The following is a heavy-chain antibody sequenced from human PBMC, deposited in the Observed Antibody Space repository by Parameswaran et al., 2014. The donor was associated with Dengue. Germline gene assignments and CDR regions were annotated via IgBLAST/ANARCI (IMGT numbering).Heavy chain of an antibody. V-gene: IGHV1-8*01. CDR3: ARGFGYYDFWSGRGIGYMDV. D-gene: IGHD3-3*01. J-gene: IGHJ6*03. CDR2: MNPNSGNT. Sequence: PGASVKVSCKASGYTFTSYDINWVRQATGQGLEWMGWMNPNSGNTGYAQKFQGRVTMTRNTSISTAYMELSSLRSEDTAVYYCARGFGYYDFWSGRGIGYMDVWGKGTTVTVSS. CDR1: GYTFTSYD.